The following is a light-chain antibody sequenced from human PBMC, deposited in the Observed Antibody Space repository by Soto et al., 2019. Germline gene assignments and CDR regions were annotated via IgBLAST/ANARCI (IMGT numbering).Light chain of an antibody. CDR2: EAS. V-gene: IGKV1-5*03. J-gene: IGKJ2*01. Sequence: DIQMTQSPSSLSASVGDRVTMTCRASQTISGWLAWYQQKPGKAPRLLMYEASTLETGVPSRFSGSGSGTEFTRAISSLQPDEFATYYCQQYDSYSPFTFGQGTKVEI. CDR3: QQYDSYSPFT. CDR1: QTISGW.